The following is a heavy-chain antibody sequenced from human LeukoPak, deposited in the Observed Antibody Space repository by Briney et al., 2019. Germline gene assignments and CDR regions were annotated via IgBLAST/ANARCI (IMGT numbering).Heavy chain of an antibody. D-gene: IGHD2-2*01. Sequence: HPGGSLRLSCAASGFTFSSYAMSWVRQAPGKGLEWVSAISGSGGSTYYADSVKGRFTISRDNSKNTLYLRMNSLRAEGTAVYYCAKGRELLWRTYYFDYWGQGTLVTVSS. CDR3: AKGRELLWRTYYFDY. CDR1: GFTFSSYA. CDR2: ISGSGGST. J-gene: IGHJ4*02. V-gene: IGHV3-23*01.